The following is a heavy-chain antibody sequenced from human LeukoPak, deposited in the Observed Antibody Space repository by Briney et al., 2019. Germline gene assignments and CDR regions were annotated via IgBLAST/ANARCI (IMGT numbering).Heavy chain of an antibody. J-gene: IGHJ4*02. CDR2: IGGSGTST. V-gene: IGHV3-23*01. CDR1: GVTLSSYG. D-gene: IGHD5-24*01. Sequence: GGSLRLSCAASGVTLSSYGMSSVRQAPRPGLEWVSAIGGSGTSTSYADSVKGRFTISRDNSKNTLYLQMNSLRVEDTAVYYCAKLELATIFWGQGTLVTVSS. CDR3: AKLELATIF.